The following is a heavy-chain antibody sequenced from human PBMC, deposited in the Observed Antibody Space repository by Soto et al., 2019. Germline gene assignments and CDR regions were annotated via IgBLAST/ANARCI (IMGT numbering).Heavy chain of an antibody. CDR1: GFTFSSYA. V-gene: IGHV3-23*01. CDR3: AKDKGIGAAAGPYFDY. J-gene: IGHJ4*02. Sequence: EVQLLESGGGLVQPGGSLRLSCAASGFTFSSYAMSWVRQAPGKGLEWVSAISGSGGSTYYADSVKGRFTISRDNSKNTLYLQMNGLRAEDTAVYYCAKDKGIGAAAGPYFDYWGQGTLVTVSS. CDR2: ISGSGGST. D-gene: IGHD6-13*01.